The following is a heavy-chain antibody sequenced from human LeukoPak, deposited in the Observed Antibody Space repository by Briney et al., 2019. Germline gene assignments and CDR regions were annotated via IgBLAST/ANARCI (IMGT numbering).Heavy chain of an antibody. Sequence: ASVKVSCKASGYTFTGYYMHWVRQAPGQGLEWMGWINPNSGGTNYAQKFQGRVTMTRDTSISTAYMELSRLRSDDTAVYYCAREVGPFGVVISFDYWGQGTLDTVSS. CDR3: AREVGPFGVVISFDY. D-gene: IGHD3-3*01. CDR2: INPNSGGT. J-gene: IGHJ4*02. V-gene: IGHV1-2*02. CDR1: GYTFTGYY.